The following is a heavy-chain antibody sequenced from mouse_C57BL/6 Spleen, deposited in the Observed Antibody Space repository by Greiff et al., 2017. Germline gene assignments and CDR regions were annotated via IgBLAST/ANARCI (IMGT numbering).Heavy chain of an antibody. D-gene: IGHD1-1*01. Sequence: EVKLVESGGGLVQPGGSLSLSCAASGFTFTDYYMSWVRQPPGKALEWLGFIRNKANGYTTEYSASVKGRFTISRDNSQSILYLQMHALRAEDSATYYCARSDGSTYFDYWGQGTTLTVSS. CDR2: IRNKANGYTT. CDR3: ARSDGSTYFDY. CDR1: GFTFTDYY. V-gene: IGHV7-3*01. J-gene: IGHJ2*01.